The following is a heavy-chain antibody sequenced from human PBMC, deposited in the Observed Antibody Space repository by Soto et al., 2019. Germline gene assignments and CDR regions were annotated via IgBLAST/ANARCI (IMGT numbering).Heavy chain of an antibody. CDR1: GFTFSSYD. Sequence: GGSLRLSCAASGFTFSSYDMHWVRQATGKGLEWVSAIGTAGDPYYPGSVKGRFTISRENAKNSLYLQMNSLRAGDTAVYYCARGAYCTNGVCYRDSYGMDVWGQGTTVTVSS. V-gene: IGHV3-13*05. J-gene: IGHJ6*02. D-gene: IGHD2-8*01. CDR3: ARGAYCTNGVCYRDSYGMDV. CDR2: IGTAGDP.